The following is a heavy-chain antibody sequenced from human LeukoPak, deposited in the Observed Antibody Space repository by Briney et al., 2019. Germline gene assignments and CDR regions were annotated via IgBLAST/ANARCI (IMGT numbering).Heavy chain of an antibody. Sequence: GGSLRLSSAASGFTFSTYAMGWVRQAPGKGLEWVSAISGSGSHTYYADSVKGRFTISRDNSKNTLYLQMNSLRAEDTAVYYCAKISAIEYGVFDYWGQGTLVTVSS. D-gene: IGHD2/OR15-2a*01. CDR3: AKISAIEYGVFDY. J-gene: IGHJ4*02. V-gene: IGHV3-23*01. CDR2: ISGSGSHT. CDR1: GFTFSTYA.